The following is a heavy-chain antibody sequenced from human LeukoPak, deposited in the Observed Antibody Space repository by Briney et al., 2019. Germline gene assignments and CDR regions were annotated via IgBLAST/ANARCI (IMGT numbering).Heavy chain of an antibody. CDR2: ISGSGGST. CDR3: ARDRAYCGGDCYPEAFDI. V-gene: IGHV3-23*01. D-gene: IGHD2-21*02. J-gene: IGHJ3*02. CDR1: GFTFSSYA. Sequence: PGGSLRLSCAASGFTFSSYAMSWVRQAPGKGLEWVSAISGSGGSTYYADSVKGRFTISRDNSKNTLYLQMNSLRAEDTAVYYCARDRAYCGGDCYPEAFDIWGQGTMVTVSS.